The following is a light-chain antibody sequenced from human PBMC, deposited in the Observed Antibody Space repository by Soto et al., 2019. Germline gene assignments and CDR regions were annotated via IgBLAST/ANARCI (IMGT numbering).Light chain of an antibody. Sequence: QSVLTQPASVSGSPGQSITIYCTGTVSDSGRSDFVSWFQQLPGSVPKLVMYEVTGRPSGTSDRVSGSKSGNTASLTISGLQPEDEADYYCISCTSGNTRCVFGSGTKLTVL. J-gene: IGLJ1*01. CDR3: ISCTSGNTRCV. CDR2: EVT. CDR1: VSDSGRSDF. V-gene: IGLV2-14*01.